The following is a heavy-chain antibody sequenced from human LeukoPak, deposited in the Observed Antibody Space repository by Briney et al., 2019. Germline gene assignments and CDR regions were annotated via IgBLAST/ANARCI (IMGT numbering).Heavy chain of an antibody. Sequence: PSETLSLTCTVSGGSINIDTYYWGWIRQPPGKALEWIGSLYFSGTTYYNPSLNGRVTISVDTSKNQFSLKLRSVTAADTAVYYCARHVGYGNNWFGPWGQGTPVTVSS. V-gene: IGHV4-39*01. CDR3: ARHVGYGNNWFGP. J-gene: IGHJ5*02. D-gene: IGHD5-18*01. CDR2: LYFSGTT. CDR1: GGSINIDTYY.